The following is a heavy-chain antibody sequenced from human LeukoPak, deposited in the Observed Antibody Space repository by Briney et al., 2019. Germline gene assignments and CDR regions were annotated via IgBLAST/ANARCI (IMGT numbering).Heavy chain of an antibody. CDR3: ARHVVGVGFDY. CDR2: IDSSGGYM. CDR1: GFTFNTYS. D-gene: IGHD3-22*01. Sequence: GGSLRLSCEASGFTFNTYSMNWARQAPGKGLEWVSSIDSSGGYMFYADSVKGRFTISRDNAKNSLYLQMNSLRAEDTAVYYCARHVVGVGFDYWGQGTLVTVSS. V-gene: IGHV3-21*01. J-gene: IGHJ4*02.